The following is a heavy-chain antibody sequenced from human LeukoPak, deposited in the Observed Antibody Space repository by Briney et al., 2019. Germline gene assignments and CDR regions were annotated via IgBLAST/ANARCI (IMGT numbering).Heavy chain of an antibody. CDR3: ARPGIAAAGTRVKYYFDY. V-gene: IGHV3-21*01. D-gene: IGHD6-13*01. CDR2: ISSDSSHI. Sequence: GGSLRLSCAASGFTFSSYSMNWVRQAPGKGLEWVSSISSDSSHIHYAASVKGRFTISRDSAKNSLYLQMNSLRAEDTAVYYCARPGIAAAGTRVKYYFDYWGQGTLVTVSS. CDR1: GFTFSSYS. J-gene: IGHJ4*02.